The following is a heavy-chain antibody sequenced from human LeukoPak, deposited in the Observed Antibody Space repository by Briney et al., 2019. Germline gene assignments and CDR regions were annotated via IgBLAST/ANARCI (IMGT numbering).Heavy chain of an antibody. J-gene: IGHJ4*02. CDR1: GFTFSSYG. D-gene: IGHD3-3*01. V-gene: IGHV3-33*01. Sequence: GGSLRLSCAASGFTFSSYGMHWVRQAPGKGLEWVAVIWYDGSNKYYADSVKGRFTISRDNSKNTLYLQMNSLRAEDTAVYYCARGLWSGYRFDYWGQGTLVTVSS. CDR2: IWYDGSNK. CDR3: ARGLWSGYRFDY.